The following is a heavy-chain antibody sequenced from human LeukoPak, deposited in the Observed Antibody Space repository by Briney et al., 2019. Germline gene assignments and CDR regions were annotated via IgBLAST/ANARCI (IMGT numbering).Heavy chain of an antibody. V-gene: IGHV3-7*03. CDR2: IKQDGSEK. Sequence: AGGSLRLSCAASGFTFSSYWMSWVRQAPGKGLEWVANIKQDGSEKYYVDSVKGRFTISRDNAKNSLYLQMNSLRAEDTAVYYCARVGEAGYSSGWYWLNDAFDIWGQGTMVTVSS. D-gene: IGHD6-19*01. CDR1: GFTFSSYW. CDR3: ARVGEAGYSSGWYWLNDAFDI. J-gene: IGHJ3*02.